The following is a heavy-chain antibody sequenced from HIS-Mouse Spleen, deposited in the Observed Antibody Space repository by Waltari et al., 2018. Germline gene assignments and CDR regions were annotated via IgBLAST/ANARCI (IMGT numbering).Heavy chain of an antibody. Sequence: QLQLQESGPGLVKPSETLSLTCTVSGGSISSRSYYWGWIRQPPGKGLEWIGSIYYSGGTYSNPSLKSRVTISVDTSKNQFSLKLSSVTAADTAVYYCARSSGSGATHYWGQGTLVTVSS. CDR2: IYYSGGT. CDR3: ARSSGSGATHY. J-gene: IGHJ4*02. CDR1: GGSISSRSYY. V-gene: IGHV4-39*07. D-gene: IGHD1-26*01.